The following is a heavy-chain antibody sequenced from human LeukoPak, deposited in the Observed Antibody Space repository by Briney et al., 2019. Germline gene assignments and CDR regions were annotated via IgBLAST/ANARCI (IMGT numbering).Heavy chain of an antibody. D-gene: IGHD2-2*01. CDR1: GFAFSSYG. Sequence: GGSLRLSCAASGFAFSSYGMHWVRQAPGKGLEWVAVIWYDGSNKYYADSVKGRFTISRDNSKNTLYLQMNSLRAEDTAVYYCAREGSTGASYYGMDVWGQGTTVTVS. CDR3: AREGSTGASYYGMDV. J-gene: IGHJ6*02. CDR2: IWYDGSNK. V-gene: IGHV3-33*01.